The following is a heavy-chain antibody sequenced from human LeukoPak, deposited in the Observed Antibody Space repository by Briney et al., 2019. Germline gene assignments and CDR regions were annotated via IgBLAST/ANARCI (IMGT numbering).Heavy chain of an antibody. J-gene: IGHJ5*02. V-gene: IGHV3-7*01. CDR3: ARGRGIAEWFDP. Sequence: GGSLRLSCAASGFTFNHYWMSWVPQAPGKGLEWVANIKQDGSEKYYVDSVKGRFTISRDNAKNSLYLQMNSLRAEDTAVYYCARGRGIAEWFDPWGQGTLVTVSS. D-gene: IGHD6-13*01. CDR2: IKQDGSEK. CDR1: GFTFNHYW.